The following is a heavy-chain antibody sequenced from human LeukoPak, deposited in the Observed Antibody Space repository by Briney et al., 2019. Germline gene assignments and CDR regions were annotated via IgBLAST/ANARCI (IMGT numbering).Heavy chain of an antibody. Sequence: GGSLRLSCAASGFTLSSYNMKWVRQAPGKGLEWVSGINWNGGSTGYADSVKGRFTISRDNAKNSLYLQMNSLRAEDTALYYCARDNGGGWGIAARLDYWGQGTLVTVSS. CDR3: ARDNGGGWGIAARLDY. CDR2: INWNGGST. CDR1: GFTLSSYN. J-gene: IGHJ4*02. D-gene: IGHD6-6*01. V-gene: IGHV3-20*04.